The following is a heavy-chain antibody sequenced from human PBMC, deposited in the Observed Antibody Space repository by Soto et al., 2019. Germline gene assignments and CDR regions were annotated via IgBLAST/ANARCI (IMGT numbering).Heavy chain of an antibody. J-gene: IGHJ5*02. Sequence: QVQLVQSGSEMKKPGSSVKVSCKASGGSFRSYAISWVRQAPGQGLEWMGGISLIRGTATYAQRFQGRVTISADESTSTAYLDLNNLTSEDEAIYDCARTANWDWFAPWGQGTLVTVSS. V-gene: IGHV1-69*01. CDR1: GGSFRSYA. CDR2: ISLIRGTA. D-gene: IGHD3-16*01. CDR3: ARTANWDWFAP.